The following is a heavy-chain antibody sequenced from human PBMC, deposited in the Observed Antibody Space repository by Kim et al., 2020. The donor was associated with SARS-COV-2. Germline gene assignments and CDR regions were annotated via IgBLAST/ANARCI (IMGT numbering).Heavy chain of an antibody. Sequence: SETLSLTCTVSGGSISSGGYYWSWIRQHPGKDLEWIGYIYYSASTYYNPSLKSRVTISVDTTKNQFSLMLVSVTAADTSVYYCARDRVLGRLLDYWGQGTLVTVSS. J-gene: IGHJ4*02. CDR2: IYYSAST. CDR1: GGSISSGGYY. V-gene: IGHV4-31*03. CDR3: ARDRVLGRLLDY. D-gene: IGHD2-15*01.